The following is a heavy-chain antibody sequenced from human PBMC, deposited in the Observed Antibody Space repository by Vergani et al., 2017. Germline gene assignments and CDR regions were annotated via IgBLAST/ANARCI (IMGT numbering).Heavy chain of an antibody. V-gene: IGHV1-8*01. J-gene: IGHJ6*02. Sequence: QVQLVQSGAEVKKPGASVKVSCKASGYTFTSYDINWVRQATGQGLEWMGWMNPNSGNTGYAQKFQGRVTMTRNTSISTAYMELSSLRSEDTAVYYCARSPVQCAFSGDIVVVTGYYYYGMDVWGQGTTVTVSS. CDR1: GYTFTSYD. D-gene: IGHD2-2*01. CDR3: ARSPVQCAFSGDIVVVTGYYYYGMDV. CDR2: MNPNSGNT.